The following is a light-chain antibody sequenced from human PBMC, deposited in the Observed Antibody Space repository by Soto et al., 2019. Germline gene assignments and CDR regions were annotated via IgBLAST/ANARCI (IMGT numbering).Light chain of an antibody. CDR3: SSYAGSNNFEV. J-gene: IGLJ1*01. CDR1: SSDVGGYNY. V-gene: IGLV2-8*01. Sequence: QSALTQPPSASGSPGQSVTISCTGTSSDVGGYNYVSWYQQHPGKAPKLMIYEVSKRPSGVPDRFSGSKSGNTASLTVSGLQAEDEAAYYCSSYAGSNNFEVFGTGTKVTVL. CDR2: EVS.